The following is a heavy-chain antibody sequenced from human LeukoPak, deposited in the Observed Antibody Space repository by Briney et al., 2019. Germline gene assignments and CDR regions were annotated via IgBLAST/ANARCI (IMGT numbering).Heavy chain of an antibody. Sequence: PGGSLRLSCAASGFTVSSNYMSWVRQAPGKGLEWVSVIYSGGSTYYADSVKGRFTISRDNSKNTLYLQMNSLRAEDTAVYYCAREPGFGALFPHCMDVWGQGTTVIVSS. D-gene: IGHD3-10*01. J-gene: IGHJ6*02. CDR3: AREPGFGALFPHCMDV. V-gene: IGHV3-66*01. CDR2: IYSGGST. CDR1: GFTVSSNY.